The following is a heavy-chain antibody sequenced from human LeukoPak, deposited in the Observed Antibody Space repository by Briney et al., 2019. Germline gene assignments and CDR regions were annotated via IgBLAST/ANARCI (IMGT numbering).Heavy chain of an antibody. CDR2: INPNSGGS. J-gene: IGHJ4*02. CDR3: ARVAATVTWVDY. V-gene: IGHV1-2*02. CDR1: GYTFTGYY. D-gene: IGHD4-17*01. Sequence: ASVKVSCKASGYTFTGYYMHWVRQAPGQGLEWMGWINPNSGGSDYEQKFQGRVTMTRDTSISTAYMELSRLRSDDTAVYYCARVAATVTWVDYWGQGTLVTVSS.